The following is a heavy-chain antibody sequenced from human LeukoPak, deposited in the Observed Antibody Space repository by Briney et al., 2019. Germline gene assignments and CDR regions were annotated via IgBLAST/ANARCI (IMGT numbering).Heavy chain of an antibody. CDR1: GYSFTSYW. J-gene: IGHJ3*02. CDR2: IYPGDSDT. D-gene: IGHD2-2*01. Sequence: GESLKISCKGSGYSFTSYWIGWVRQMPGKGLEWMGIIYPGDSDTRYSPSFQGQVTISADKSISTAYLQWSSLKASDTAMYYCAGVCSSTSCNDAFDIWGQGTMVTVSS. CDR3: AGVCSSTSCNDAFDI. V-gene: IGHV5-51*01.